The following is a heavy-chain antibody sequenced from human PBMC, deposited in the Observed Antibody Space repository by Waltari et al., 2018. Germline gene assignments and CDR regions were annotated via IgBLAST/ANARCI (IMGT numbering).Heavy chain of an antibody. CDR1: GGSISSSSYY. D-gene: IGHD5-12*01. V-gene: IGHV4-39*01. CDR2: FYYSGST. CDR3: ARHWKKSGYRFDP. Sequence: QLQLQESGPGLVKPTATPYLTCTVSGGSISSSSYYWGWIRQSPGKGLEWLGGFYYSGSTYYNPTLKSRVTISGDTSKNQFSLKLSAVTGADTAVYYCARHWKKSGYRFDPWGQGTLVTVSS. J-gene: IGHJ5*02.